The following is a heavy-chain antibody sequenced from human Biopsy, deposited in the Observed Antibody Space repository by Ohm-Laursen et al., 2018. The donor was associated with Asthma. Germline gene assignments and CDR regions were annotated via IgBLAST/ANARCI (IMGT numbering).Heavy chain of an antibody. CDR2: VNTGNGAT. V-gene: IGHV1-3*04. CDR1: GYNFISFA. CDR3: ARTYYDFLTGQVKDVFGV. D-gene: IGHD3-9*01. Sequence: SVKVSCKPSGYNFISFAIHWVRQAPGQRLEWMGWVNTGNGATKNSQKFQGRVTITRDTSASTAYMELRNLRSEDTATYYCARTYYDFLTGQVKDVFGVWGQGTMVTVSS. J-gene: IGHJ3*01.